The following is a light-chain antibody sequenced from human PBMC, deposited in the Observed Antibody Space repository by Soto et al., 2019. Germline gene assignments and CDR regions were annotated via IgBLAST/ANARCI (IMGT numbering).Light chain of an antibody. CDR1: QNVKNR. J-gene: IGKJ1*01. CDR3: QHFNSWPRL. V-gene: IGKV3-15*01. Sequence: EIVMTQSPAMLSVSPGERATLSCRASQNVKNRLAWYQQKADQPPKLLIYGASTRATGNPSRYSGRGSGTDFTLTISSLQSEDFAVYYCQHFNSWPRLFGQGTKVDSK. CDR2: GAS.